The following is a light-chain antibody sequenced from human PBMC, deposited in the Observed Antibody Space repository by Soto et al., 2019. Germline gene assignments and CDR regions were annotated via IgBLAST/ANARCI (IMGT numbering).Light chain of an antibody. J-gene: IGKJ3*01. CDR1: QNINIY. CDR2: DAS. V-gene: IGKV1-33*01. CDR3: QPYDDLPFT. Sequence: DIQMTQSPSSLSASVGDRVTITCQASQNINIYLNWYQQSTGRAPKLLIYDASSLEKGVPSRFSGTGSRTHFTLTISSLQPEDIATYYCQPYDDLPFTFGPGTKVDIK.